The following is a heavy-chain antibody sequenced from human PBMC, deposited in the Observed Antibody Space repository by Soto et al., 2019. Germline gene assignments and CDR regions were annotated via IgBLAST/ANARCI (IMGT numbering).Heavy chain of an antibody. Sequence: QVQLVQSGAEVKKPGTSVKVSCKASGYTFTSYDINWVRQATGQGLEWMGWMNPNSANTGYAQKFQGRVTMTRNTSLTTAYTEPSSLRSEGTAVYYCASEGVRGMDVWGQGTTVTVSS. CDR1: GYTFTSYD. V-gene: IGHV1-8*01. CDR2: MNPNSANT. CDR3: ASEGVRGMDV. D-gene: IGHD3-16*01. J-gene: IGHJ6*02.